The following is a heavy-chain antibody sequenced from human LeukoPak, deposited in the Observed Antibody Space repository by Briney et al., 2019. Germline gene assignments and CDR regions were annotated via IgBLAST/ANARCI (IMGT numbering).Heavy chain of an antibody. J-gene: IGHJ4*02. Sequence: SETLSLTCAVYGGSFSGYYWSWIRQPPGKGLEWIGEINHSGSTNYNPSLKSRVTISVDTSKNQFSLKLSSVTAADTAVYYCARRGGQQLNFDYWGQGTLVTVSS. V-gene: IGHV4-34*01. D-gene: IGHD6-13*01. CDR3: ARRGGQQLNFDY. CDR2: INHSGST. CDR1: GGSFSGYY.